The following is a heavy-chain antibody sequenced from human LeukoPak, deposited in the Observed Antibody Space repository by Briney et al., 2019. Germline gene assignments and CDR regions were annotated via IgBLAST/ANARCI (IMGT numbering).Heavy chain of an antibody. D-gene: IGHD3-16*02. CDR2: ISSSGSTI. Sequence: GGSLRPSCAASGFTFSSYEMNWVRQAPGKGLEWVSYISSSGSTIYYADSVKGRFTISRDNAKNSLYLQMNSLRAEDTAVYYCARGLTFGGVIPRGYWGQGTLVTVSS. CDR1: GFTFSSYE. V-gene: IGHV3-48*03. J-gene: IGHJ4*02. CDR3: ARGLTFGGVIPRGY.